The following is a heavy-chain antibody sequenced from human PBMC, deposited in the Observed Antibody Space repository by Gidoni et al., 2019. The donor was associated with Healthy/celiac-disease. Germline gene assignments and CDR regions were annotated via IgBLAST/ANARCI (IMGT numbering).Heavy chain of an antibody. V-gene: IGHV1-2*02. Sequence: QVQLVQSGAEVKKPGASVKVSCKASGYTFTGYYMHWVRQAPGQGLEWMGWINPNSGGTNYAQKFQGRVTMTRDTSISTAYMELSRLRSDDTAVYYCARVRSYGDHFPPTHIINDYWGQGTLVTVSS. J-gene: IGHJ4*02. D-gene: IGHD4-17*01. CDR3: ARVRSYGDHFPPTHIINDY. CDR1: GYTFTGYY. CDR2: INPNSGGT.